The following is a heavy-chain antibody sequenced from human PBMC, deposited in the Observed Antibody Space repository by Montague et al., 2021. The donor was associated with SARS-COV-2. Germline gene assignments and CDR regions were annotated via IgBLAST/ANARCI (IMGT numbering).Heavy chain of an antibody. V-gene: IGHV2-5*02. D-gene: IGHD3-10*01. CDR2: IYWGDEK. J-gene: IGHJ4*02. CDR3: VHYASGSYYFHY. Sequence: PALVKPTQTLTPTCTFSGFSITTSTMGVGWIRQPPGKALEWLALIYWGDEKRFSPSLKSRLTIIKDTFKDQVVLRMTNMDPVDTATYYCVHYASGSYYFHYWGQGTLVTVSS. CDR1: GFSITTSTMG.